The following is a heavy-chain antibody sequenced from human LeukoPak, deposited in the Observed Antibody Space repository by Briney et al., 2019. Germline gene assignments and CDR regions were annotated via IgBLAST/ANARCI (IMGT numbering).Heavy chain of an antibody. CDR2: ISSSGNTI. V-gene: IGHV3-48*04. D-gene: IGHD3-10*02. CDR1: GFTFSSYS. J-gene: IGHJ6*04. Sequence: TGGSLRLSCAASGFTFSSYSMNWVRQAPGKGLEWVSYISSSGNTIYYADSVKGRFTISRDNAKNSLYLQMNSLRAEDTAVYYCAELGITMIGGVWGKGTTVTISS. CDR3: AELGITMIGGV.